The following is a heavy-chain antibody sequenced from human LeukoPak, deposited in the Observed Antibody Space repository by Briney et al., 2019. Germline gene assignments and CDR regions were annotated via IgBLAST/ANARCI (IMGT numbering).Heavy chain of an antibody. Sequence: PSETLSLTCAVYGGSFSGYYWSWIRQPPGKGLEWIGEINHSGSTNHNPSLKSRVTISVDTSKNQFSLKLSSVTAADTAVYYCAGGRRDAYNYNYWGQGTLVTVSS. J-gene: IGHJ4*02. CDR1: GGSFSGYY. CDR3: AGGRRDAYNYNY. D-gene: IGHD5-24*01. CDR2: INHSGST. V-gene: IGHV4-34*01.